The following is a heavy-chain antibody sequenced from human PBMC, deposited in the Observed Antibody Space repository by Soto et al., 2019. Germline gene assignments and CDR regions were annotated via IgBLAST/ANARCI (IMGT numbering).Heavy chain of an antibody. J-gene: IGHJ4*02. Sequence: QVQLVQSGAEVKKPGSSVKVSCKASGGTFSSYAISWVRQAPGQGLEWMGGIIPIFGTANYAQKFQGRVTITADESTSTAYMELSSVRYEDTAVYYCARDSRLYCDGDCPCYFDYWGQGPLVSVAS. D-gene: IGHD2-21*02. CDR3: ARDSRLYCDGDCPCYFDY. V-gene: IGHV1-69*01. CDR1: GGTFSSYA. CDR2: IIPIFGTA.